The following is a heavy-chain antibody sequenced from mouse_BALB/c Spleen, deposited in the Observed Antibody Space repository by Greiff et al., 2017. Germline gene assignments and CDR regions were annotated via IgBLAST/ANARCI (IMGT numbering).Heavy chain of an antibody. Sequence: VQLQQSGAELVKPGASVKLSCTASGFNIKDTYMHWVKQRPEQGLEWIGRIDPANGNTKYDPKFQGKATITADTSSNTAYLQLSSLTSEDTAVYYCARGVYGNYYAMDYWGQGTSGTVAS. CDR1: GFNIKDTY. CDR3: ARGVYGNYYAMDY. V-gene: IGHV14-3*02. J-gene: IGHJ4*01. D-gene: IGHD2-10*02. CDR2: IDPANGNT.